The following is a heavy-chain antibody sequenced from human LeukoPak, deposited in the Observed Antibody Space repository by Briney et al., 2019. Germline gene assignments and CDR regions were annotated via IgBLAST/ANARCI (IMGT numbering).Heavy chain of an antibody. J-gene: IGHJ4*01. Sequence: SETLSLTCTVSGGSISTYHWGWIRQPPGKGLEWIGYISYSGGTKYNPSLQSRVTVSLDTSKNQFSLKLSAVTAADTAVYYCARLEWGSAGSGSFDHWGHGTLVTVSS. D-gene: IGHD6-25*01. CDR3: ARLEWGSAGSGSFDH. CDR1: GGSISTYH. CDR2: ISYSGGT. V-gene: IGHV4-59*08.